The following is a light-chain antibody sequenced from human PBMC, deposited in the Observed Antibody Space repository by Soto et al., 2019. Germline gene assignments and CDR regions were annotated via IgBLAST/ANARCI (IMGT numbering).Light chain of an antibody. J-gene: IGKJ4*01. V-gene: IGKV1-33*01. Sequence: DIQMTQSPSSLSASVGDRVTITCQASQDINNYLNWYQQKPGKAPKLLIYDASNLETGVPSRFSGSGSGTDFTFTISYLQPEDTATYYCQQYYHLPLTFGGGTKVDIK. CDR1: QDINNY. CDR2: DAS. CDR3: QQYYHLPLT.